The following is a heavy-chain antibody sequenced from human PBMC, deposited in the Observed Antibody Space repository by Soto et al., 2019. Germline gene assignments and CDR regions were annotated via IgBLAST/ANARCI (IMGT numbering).Heavy chain of an antibody. V-gene: IGHV4-31*03. J-gene: IGHJ5*02. D-gene: IGHD3-22*01. CDR3: ARDPRYDSSGYYDP. Sequence: QVQLQESGPGLVKPSQTLSLTCTVSGGSISSGGYYWSWIRQHPGKGLEWIGYIYYSGNTYYNPSLKSRVTLSVDTSKNQFSLKLSSVTAADTAVYYCARDPRYDSSGYYDPWGQGTLVTVSS. CDR1: GGSISSGGYY. CDR2: IYYSGNT.